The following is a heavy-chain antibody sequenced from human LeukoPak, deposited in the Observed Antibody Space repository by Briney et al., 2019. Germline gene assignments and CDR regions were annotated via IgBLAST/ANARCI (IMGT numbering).Heavy chain of an antibody. CDR3: ARVPSGYYYTLEY. J-gene: IGHJ4*02. CDR2: INSDGSST. D-gene: IGHD3-22*01. CDR1: GFTFSSYW. Sequence: GGSLRLSCAASGFTFSSYWMHWVRQAPGKGLVWVSRINSDGSSTSYADSVKGRFTISRDNAKNTLYLQMNSLRVEDTAVYYCARVPSGYYYTLEYWGQGTLVTVSS. V-gene: IGHV3-74*01.